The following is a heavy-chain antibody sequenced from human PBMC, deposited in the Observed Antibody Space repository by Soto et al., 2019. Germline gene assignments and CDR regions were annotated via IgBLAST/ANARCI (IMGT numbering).Heavy chain of an antibody. CDR2: IKSKTDGGTT. CDR3: TTDPLNPVVVTAADDAFDI. Sequence: KPGGSLRLSCAASGFTFSNAWMSWVRQAPGKGLEWVGRIKSKTDGGTTDYAAPVKGRFTISRDDSKNTLYLQMNSLKTEDTAVYYCTTDPLNPVVVTAADDAFDIWGQGTMVTVSS. CDR1: GFTFSNAW. V-gene: IGHV3-15*01. J-gene: IGHJ3*02. D-gene: IGHD2-21*02.